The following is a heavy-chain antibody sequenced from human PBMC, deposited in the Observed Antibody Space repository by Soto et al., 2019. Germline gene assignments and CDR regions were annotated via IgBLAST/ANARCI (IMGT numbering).Heavy chain of an antibody. CDR1: GGTFSSYA. J-gene: IGHJ4*02. CDR3: ARGSADTAMVQFDY. D-gene: IGHD5-18*01. V-gene: IGHV1-69*13. Sequence: VKVSCKASGGTFSSYAISWVRQAPGQGLEWMGGIIPIFGTANYAQKFQGRVTITADESTSTAYMELSSLRSEDTAVYYCARGSADTAMVQFDYWGQGTLVTVSS. CDR2: IIPIFGTA.